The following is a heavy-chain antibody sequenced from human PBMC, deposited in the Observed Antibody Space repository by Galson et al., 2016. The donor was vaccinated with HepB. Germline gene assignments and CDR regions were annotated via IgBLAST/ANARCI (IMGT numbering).Heavy chain of an antibody. Sequence: QSGAEVKKAGASVKVSCKASGYTFTSYDINWVRQATGQGLEWMGWTNVNSGNTGYAQKFQGRVTMTRNTPISTAYMELSSLRSEDTAVYYCVRGRYGDYDGGFDYWGQGTLVTVSS. CDR2: TNVNSGNT. CDR1: GYTFTSYD. V-gene: IGHV1-8*01. CDR3: VRGRYGDYDGGFDY. J-gene: IGHJ4*02. D-gene: IGHD4-17*01.